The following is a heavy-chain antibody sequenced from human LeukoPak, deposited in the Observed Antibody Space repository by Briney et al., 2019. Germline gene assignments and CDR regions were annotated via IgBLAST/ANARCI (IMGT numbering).Heavy chain of an antibody. V-gene: IGHV3-30-3*01. CDR3: ARDKNTVGQWLVRPPFQDY. D-gene: IGHD6-19*01. Sequence: GGSLRLSCAASGFIFSDYYMSWIRRAPGKGLEWVAVVSYDESNKYYADAVKGRFTISRVNAKSTLYMQMNRLKPEDTALYYCARDKNTVGQWLVRPPFQDYWGRGTLVTVSS. J-gene: IGHJ4*02. CDR1: GFIFSDYY. CDR2: VSYDESNK.